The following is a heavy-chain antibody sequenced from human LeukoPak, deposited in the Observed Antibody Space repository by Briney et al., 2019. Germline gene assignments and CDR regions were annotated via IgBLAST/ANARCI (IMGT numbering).Heavy chain of an antibody. CDR1: GGSISSYY. CDR3: ASGGAGYYYDSSGYRFDY. CDR2: IYYSGST. D-gene: IGHD3-22*01. Sequence: SETLSLTRTVSGGSISSYYWSWIRQPPGKGLEWIGYIYYSGSTNYNPSLKSRVTISVDTSKNQFSLKLSSVTAADTAVYYCASGGAGYYYDSSGYRFDYWGQGTLVTVSS. J-gene: IGHJ4*02. V-gene: IGHV4-59*01.